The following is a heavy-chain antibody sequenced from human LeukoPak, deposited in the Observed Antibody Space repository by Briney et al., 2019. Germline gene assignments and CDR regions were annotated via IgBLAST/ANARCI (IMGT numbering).Heavy chain of an antibody. CDR2: ISYDGSNK. CDR3: AKDLMVRGVYGGDY. CDR1: GFTFSSYG. J-gene: IGHJ4*02. D-gene: IGHD3-10*01. Sequence: GGSLRLSCAASGFTFSSYGMHWVRQAPGKGLEWVAVISYDGSNKYYADSVKGRFTIPRDNSKNTLYLQMNSLRAEDTAVYYCAKDLMVRGVYGGDYWGQGTLVTVSS. V-gene: IGHV3-30*18.